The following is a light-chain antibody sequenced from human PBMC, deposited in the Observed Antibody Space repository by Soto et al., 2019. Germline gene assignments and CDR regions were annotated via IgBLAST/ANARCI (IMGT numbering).Light chain of an antibody. CDR2: AAS. V-gene: IGKV1-9*01. Sequence: DIQLTQSPSFLSASVGDRVTITCRASQGIASYLAWYQQKPGKAPKLLIYAASTSQSGVPSRFSGSGSGTEFTLTISSLQPEDFATYYCQQLNSYPPYTFGQGTKLEIK. CDR3: QQLNSYPPYT. CDR1: QGIASY. J-gene: IGKJ2*01.